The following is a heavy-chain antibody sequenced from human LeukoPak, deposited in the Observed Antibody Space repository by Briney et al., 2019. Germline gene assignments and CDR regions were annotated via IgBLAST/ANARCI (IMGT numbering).Heavy chain of an antibody. V-gene: IGHV1-58*02. D-gene: IGHD3-22*01. Sequence: SVKVSCKASGFTFTSSAMQWVRQARGQRLEWIGWIVFGSGNTNYAQKFQERVTITRDMSTSTAYMELSSLRSEDTAVYYCAAFDNYYDSSGYDGWGQGTLVTVSS. CDR2: IVFGSGNT. J-gene: IGHJ4*02. CDR1: GFTFTSSA. CDR3: AAFDNYYDSSGYDG.